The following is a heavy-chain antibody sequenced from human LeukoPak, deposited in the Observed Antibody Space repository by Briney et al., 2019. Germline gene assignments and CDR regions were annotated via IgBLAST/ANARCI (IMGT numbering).Heavy chain of an antibody. CDR3: ARDSGYDLVYDMDV. J-gene: IGHJ6*02. D-gene: IGHD5-12*01. V-gene: IGHV3-33*01. CDR2: TWYDGSNT. Sequence: GGSLRLSCAASGFTFRSYGRHWVRQAPGKGLEWVAITWYDGSNTYYADSVKGRFTISRDNSKNTLYLQMNSLRADDTAVYYCARDSGYDLVYDMDVWGQGTTVTVSS. CDR1: GFTFRSYG.